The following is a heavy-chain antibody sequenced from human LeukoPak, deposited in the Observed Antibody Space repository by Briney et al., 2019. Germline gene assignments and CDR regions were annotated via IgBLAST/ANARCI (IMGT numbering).Heavy chain of an antibody. CDR2: FDPEDGET. J-gene: IGHJ5*02. D-gene: IGHD5-12*01. CDR1: GYTLTELS. V-gene: IGHV1-24*01. CDR3: ATAHVNIVATIRDNWFDP. Sequence: GASVKVSCKVSGYTLTELSMHWVRQAPGKGLEWMGGFDPEDGETIYAQKFQGRVTMTEDTSTDTAYMELSSLRSEGTAVYYCATAHVNIVATIRDNWFDPWGQGTLVTVSS.